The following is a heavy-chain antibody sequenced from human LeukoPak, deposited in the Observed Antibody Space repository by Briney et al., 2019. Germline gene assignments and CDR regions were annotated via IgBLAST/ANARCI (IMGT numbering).Heavy chain of an antibody. CDR2: ISGSGGST. J-gene: IGHJ3*02. CDR1: GFTFSSYA. CDR3: AKDFPYYYDSSGYYRDAFDI. Sequence: GGSLRLSCAASGFTFSSYAMSWVRQAPGKGLEWVSAISGSGGSTYYEDSVKGRFTISRDNSKNTLYLQMNSLRAEDTAVYCCAKDFPYYYDSSGYYRDAFDIWGQGTMVTVSS. V-gene: IGHV3-23*01. D-gene: IGHD3-22*01.